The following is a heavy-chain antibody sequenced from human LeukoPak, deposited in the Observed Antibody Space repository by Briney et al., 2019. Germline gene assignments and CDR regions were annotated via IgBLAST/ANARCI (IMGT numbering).Heavy chain of an antibody. J-gene: IGHJ3*02. V-gene: IGHV4-38-2*02. D-gene: IGHD2-15*01. CDR2: IYHSGST. CDR1: GYSISSGYY. CDR3: ARYCSGGSCHGAFDI. Sequence: SETLSLTCTVSGYSISSGYYWGWIRQPPGKGLEWIGSIYHSGSTYYNPSLKSRVTISVDTSKNQFSLELSSVTAADTAVYYCARYCSGGSCHGAFDIWGQGTMVTVSS.